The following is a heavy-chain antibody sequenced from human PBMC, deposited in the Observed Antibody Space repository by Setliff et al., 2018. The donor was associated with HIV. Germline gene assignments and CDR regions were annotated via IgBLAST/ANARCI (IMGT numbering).Heavy chain of an antibody. CDR1: GFSLSNARMG. V-gene: IGHV2-26*01. CDR2: IFSNDGK. D-gene: IGHD3-10*01. J-gene: IGHJ6*02. CDR3: ARGLLGSGSYYKAPNYYYYGMDV. Sequence: SGPTLVNPTETLTLTCTVSGFSLSNARMGVSWIRQPPGKALEWLAHIFSNDGKSYSTSLKSRLTISKDTSKSQVVLTMTNMDPVDTATYYRARGLLGSGSYYKAPNYYYYGMDVWGQGTTVTVPS.